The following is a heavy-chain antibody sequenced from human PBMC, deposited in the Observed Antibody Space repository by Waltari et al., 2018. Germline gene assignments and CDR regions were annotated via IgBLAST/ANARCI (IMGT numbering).Heavy chain of an antibody. J-gene: IGHJ2*01. Sequence: EVQLVESGGGLVKPGGSLRLSCAASGFPFSSYSMNWVRQAPGKGLEWVSSISSSSSYIYYADSVKGRFTISRDNAKNSLYLQMNSLRAEDTAVYYCARDSVWDFDLWGRGTLVTVSS. CDR2: ISSSSSYI. V-gene: IGHV3-21*01. CDR3: ARDSVWDFDL. CDR1: GFPFSSYS. D-gene: IGHD3-10*01.